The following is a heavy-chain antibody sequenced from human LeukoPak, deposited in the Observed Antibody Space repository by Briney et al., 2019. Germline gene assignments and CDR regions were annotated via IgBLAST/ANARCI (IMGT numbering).Heavy chain of an antibody. D-gene: IGHD4-11*01. V-gene: IGHV3-74*01. CDR3: TRTTGKRCFDC. CDR1: GFTFSSYW. J-gene: IGHJ4*02. Sequence: GGSLRLSCAASGFTFSSYWLHWVRQAPGKGPVWISHISSGDGTNIGYADSVKGRVTISRDNAKNTLYLQMNSLGVEDTAVYYCTRTTGKRCFDCWGQGTQVTVSS. CDR2: ISSGDGTNI.